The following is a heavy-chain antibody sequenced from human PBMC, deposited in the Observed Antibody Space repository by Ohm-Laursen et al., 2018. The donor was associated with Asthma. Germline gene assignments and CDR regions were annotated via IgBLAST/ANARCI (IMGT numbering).Heavy chain of an antibody. V-gene: IGHV3-21*01. D-gene: IGHD2-2*01. Sequence: GSLRLSCAASGFTFSTYSMNWVRQAPGKGLEWVSSISTSSSYIYYADSVKGRFTISRDNAKNSLYLQMNSLRAEDTAVYYCARDVCLGTSCYAFEIWGQGTMVTVSS. CDR3: ARDVCLGTSCYAFEI. CDR2: ISTSSSYI. J-gene: IGHJ3*02. CDR1: GFTFSTYS.